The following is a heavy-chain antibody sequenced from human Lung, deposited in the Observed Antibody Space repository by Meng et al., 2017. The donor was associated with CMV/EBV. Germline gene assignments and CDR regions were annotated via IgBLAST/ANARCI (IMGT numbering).Heavy chain of an antibody. CDR1: GGTFNSYV. CDR2: ITPISATV. V-gene: IGHV1-69*05. Sequence: SVXVSWKASGGTFNSYVIYWVRQAPGQGLEWMGGITPISATVNYAQRFQGRVTLTTDESTNTAYMELTGLRSDDTAVYFCARWSISIQHWGQGTLVTVSS. CDR3: ARWSISIQH. J-gene: IGHJ1*01. D-gene: IGHD3-3*02.